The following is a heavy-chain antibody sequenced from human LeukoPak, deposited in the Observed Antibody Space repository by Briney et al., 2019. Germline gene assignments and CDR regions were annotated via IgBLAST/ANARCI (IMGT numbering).Heavy chain of an antibody. J-gene: IGHJ4*02. CDR2: INHSGST. CDR1: GGSFSGYY. V-gene: IGHV4-34*01. D-gene: IGHD1-26*01. CDR3: ARLCGNYQNYFDY. Sequence: SETLSLTCAVYGGSFSGYYWSWIRQPPGKGLEWIGEINHSGSTNYNPSLKSRVTISVDTSKNQFSLKLRSVTAADTAVYYCARLCGNYQNYFDYWGQGTLVTVFS.